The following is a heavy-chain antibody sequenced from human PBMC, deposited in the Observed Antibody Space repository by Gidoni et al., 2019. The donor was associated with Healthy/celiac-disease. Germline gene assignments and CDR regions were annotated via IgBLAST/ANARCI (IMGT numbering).Heavy chain of an antibody. J-gene: IGHJ6*02. D-gene: IGHD3-9*01. CDR2: IYYSGET. V-gene: IGHV4-61*01. Sequence: QVQLQESGPGLVKPSETLSLTCTVSGGSVSSGIYSWSWIRQPPGKGLEWIGYIYYSGETNYNPSLKSRVTISVDTSKNQFSLKLSSVTAADTAVYYCARDGGIGYYDISYYGMDVWGQGTTVTVSS. CDR3: ARDGGIGYYDISYYGMDV. CDR1: GGSVSSGIYS.